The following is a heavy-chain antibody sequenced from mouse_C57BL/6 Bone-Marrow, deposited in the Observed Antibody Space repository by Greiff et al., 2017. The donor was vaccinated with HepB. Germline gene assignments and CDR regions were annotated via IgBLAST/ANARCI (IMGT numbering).Heavy chain of an antibody. Sequence: QVHVKQSGAELVRPGASVTLSCKASGYTFTDYEMHWVKQTPVHGLEWIGAIDPETGGTAYNQKFKGKAILTADKSSSTAYMELRSLTSEDSAVYYCTRGAIRFAYWGQGTLVTVSA. V-gene: IGHV1-15*01. CDR1: GYTFTDYE. CDR3: TRGAIRFAY. CDR2: IDPETGGT. D-gene: IGHD3-1*01. J-gene: IGHJ3*01.